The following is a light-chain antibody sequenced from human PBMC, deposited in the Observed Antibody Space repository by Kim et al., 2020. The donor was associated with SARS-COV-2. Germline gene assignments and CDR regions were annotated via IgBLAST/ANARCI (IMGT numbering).Light chain of an antibody. CDR1: QSVRSN. CDR3: QQYNNWPPAALT. CDR2: GAS. Sequence: EIVMTQSPATLSVSPGERATLSCRASQSVRSNLAWYQQRPGQAPRLLIFGASTRATGVPGRFSGSGSGTEFSLTINSLQSEDFAIYYCQQYNNWPPAALTFGGGTKLEI. V-gene: IGKV3-15*01. J-gene: IGKJ4*01.